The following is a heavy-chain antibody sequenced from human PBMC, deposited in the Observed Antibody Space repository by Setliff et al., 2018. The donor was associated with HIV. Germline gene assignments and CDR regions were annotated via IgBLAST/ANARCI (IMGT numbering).Heavy chain of an antibody. V-gene: IGHV3-23*01. D-gene: IGHD3-9*01. CDR2: ISASGGST. Sequence: PGGSLRLSCAASGFTFSNYAMSWVRQAPGTGLQWVSSISASGGSTYYAESVKGRVTITRDMSTSTAYMELSSLRSEDTAVYYCAAAPSYYDILTGYYNKDYYYGMDVWGQGTTVTVSS. CDR1: GFTFSNYA. CDR3: AAAPSYYDILTGYYNKDYYYGMDV. J-gene: IGHJ6*02.